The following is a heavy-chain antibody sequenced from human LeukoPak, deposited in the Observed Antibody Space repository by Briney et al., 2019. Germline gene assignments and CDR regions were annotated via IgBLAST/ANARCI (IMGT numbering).Heavy chain of an antibody. CDR1: GFTFSSYA. CDR3: ASQYGSGSYYDYWFDP. J-gene: IGHJ5*02. D-gene: IGHD3-10*01. Sequence: GGSLRLSCAASGFTFSSYAMSWVRQAPGKGLEWVSAISGSGGSTYYADSVKGRFTISRDNSKNTLYLQMNSLRAEDTAVYYCASQYGSGSYYDYWFDPWGQGTLVTVSS. CDR2: ISGSGGST. V-gene: IGHV3-23*01.